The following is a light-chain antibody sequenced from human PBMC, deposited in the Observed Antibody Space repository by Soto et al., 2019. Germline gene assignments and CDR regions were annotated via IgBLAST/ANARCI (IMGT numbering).Light chain of an antibody. CDR1: QDISNY. CDR3: QQYDDLPFT. CDR2: DAS. Sequence: DIPMTQSPSSLSASVGDRVTITCQASQDISNYLNWYQKKPGKAPKLLIYDASNLETGVPSRFSGSRSGTDFTFTISSLQPEDIATYYCQQYDDLPFTFGPGTKVDVK. J-gene: IGKJ3*01. V-gene: IGKV1-33*01.